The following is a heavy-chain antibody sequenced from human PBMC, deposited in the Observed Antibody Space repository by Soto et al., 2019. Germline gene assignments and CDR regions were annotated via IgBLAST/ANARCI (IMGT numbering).Heavy chain of an antibody. V-gene: IGHV3-23*01. D-gene: IGHD1-1*01. CDR3: ATQQLERRFGFDY. CDR1: EITLKKYA. CDR2: INDSGDDT. Sequence: PGGSLRLSCAASEITLKKYAMSWVRQVPGKGLEWVSGINDSGDDTYHADSVKGRFTISRDNSKNTLYLQMTNLRAEDTAVYYCATQQLERRFGFDYWGPGAMVTDSS. J-gene: IGHJ4*02.